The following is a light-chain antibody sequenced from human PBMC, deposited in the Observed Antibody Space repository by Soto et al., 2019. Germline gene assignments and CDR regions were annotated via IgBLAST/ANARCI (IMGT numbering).Light chain of an antibody. CDR3: QQSYNTLWT. Sequence: DIQMPQSPSSLSASVGASVPITCRASQRISSDLNWYQQKPGKAPKVLIFATSSLQIGVPSRFSGGRSGTDFTLTISNLQPEDFATYYCQQSYNTLWTFGQGTKVDMK. V-gene: IGKV1-39*01. J-gene: IGKJ1*01. CDR1: QRISSD. CDR2: ATS.